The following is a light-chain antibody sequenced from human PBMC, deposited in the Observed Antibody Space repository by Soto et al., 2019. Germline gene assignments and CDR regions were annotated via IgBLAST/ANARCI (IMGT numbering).Light chain of an antibody. CDR3: QQYHGWSWT. CDR1: QGISNY. CDR2: AAS. Sequence: IQIAFTPSTASASVSRMVTITCRASQGISNYLAWFQQKPGKVPKRLIYAASSLQSGVPSRFSGSGSGTEFTLTISSLQPEDFATYYCQQYHGWSWTFGRGTKVDIK. V-gene: IGKV1-17*03. J-gene: IGKJ1*01.